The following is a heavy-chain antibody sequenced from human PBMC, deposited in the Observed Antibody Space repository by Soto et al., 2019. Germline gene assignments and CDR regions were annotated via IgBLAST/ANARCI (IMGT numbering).Heavy chain of an antibody. CDR3: ARDHRSIYAFDI. J-gene: IGHJ3*02. V-gene: IGHV1-18*01. D-gene: IGHD2-21*01. CDR2: ISAYNGNT. Sequence: ASVKVSCKASGYTFTSYGISWVRQAPGQGLEWMGWISAYNGNTNYAQKLQGRVAMTTDTSTSTAYMELRSLRSDDTAVYYCARDHRSIYAFDIWGQGTMVTVSS. CDR1: GYTFTSYG.